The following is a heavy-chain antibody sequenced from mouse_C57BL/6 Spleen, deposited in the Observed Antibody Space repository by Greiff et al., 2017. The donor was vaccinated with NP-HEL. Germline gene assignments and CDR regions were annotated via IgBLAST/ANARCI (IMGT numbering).Heavy chain of an antibody. D-gene: IGHD1-1*01. CDR1: GYTFTSYW. CDR2: LDPSDSYT. Sequence: QVQLQQPGAELVMPGASVKLSCKASGYTFTSYWMHWVKQRPGQGLEWIGELDPSDSYTNSNQKFKGKSTLTVDKSSSPAYMQRSSLTSEDSAVYYCARDYGSSSDYWGQGTTLTVSS. CDR3: ARDYGSSSDY. V-gene: IGHV1-69*01. J-gene: IGHJ2*01.